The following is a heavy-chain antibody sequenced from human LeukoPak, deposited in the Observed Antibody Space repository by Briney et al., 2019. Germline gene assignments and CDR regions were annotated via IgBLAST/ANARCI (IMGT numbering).Heavy chain of an antibody. CDR3: ARARYSSSWACDY. V-gene: IGHV4-61*08. Sequence: SQTLSLTCTVSGGSISSGGYYWSWIRQPPGKGLEWIGYTYYSGSTNYNPSLKSRVTISVDTSKNQFSLKLSSVTAADTAVYYCARARYSSSWACDYWGQGTLVTVSS. CDR1: GGSISSGGYY. CDR2: TYYSGST. D-gene: IGHD6-13*01. J-gene: IGHJ4*02.